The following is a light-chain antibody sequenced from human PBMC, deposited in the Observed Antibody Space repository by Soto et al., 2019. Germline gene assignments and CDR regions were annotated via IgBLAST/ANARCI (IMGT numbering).Light chain of an antibody. CDR3: QQSLTMPIT. Sequence: DAVMTQSPLSLPVTLPQPPSISYTSTQTLVYSEGNTYVIWYLQRQGQDAQILIRYASSRLRGVPSRCSGSGSRREFTLTIADLQPDDFGTYYCQQSLTMPITFGHGTRLEIK. CDR1: QTLVYSEGNTY. V-gene: IGKV2-30*01. CDR2: YAS. J-gene: IGKJ5*01.